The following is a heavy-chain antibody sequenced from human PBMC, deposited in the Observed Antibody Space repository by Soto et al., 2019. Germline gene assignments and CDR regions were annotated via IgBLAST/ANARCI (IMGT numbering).Heavy chain of an antibody. CDR1: GDTFTSYY. D-gene: IGHD2-15*01. J-gene: IGHJ4*02. Sequence: QVQLVQSGAEVKKPGASVKISCKASGDTFTSYYMHWVRQAPGQGLEWMGIINPSGDTSYAQKFEGRASVTRDTSTRAVYMELSRLSSEDTAVYYCARVYCSGGGCYGIDYWGQGTLVTVSS. V-gene: IGHV1-46*01. CDR3: ARVYCSGGGCYGIDY. CDR2: INPSGDT.